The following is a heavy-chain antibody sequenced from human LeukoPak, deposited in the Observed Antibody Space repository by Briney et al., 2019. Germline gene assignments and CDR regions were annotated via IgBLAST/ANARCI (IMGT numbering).Heavy chain of an antibody. CDR3: ARDQSAGYYFDY. CDR1: GFTFSSYA. V-gene: IGHV3-30*04. Sequence: PGGSLRPSCAASGFTFSSYAMHWVRQAPGKGLEWVAVISYDGSNKYYADSVKGRFTISRDNSKNTLYLQMNSLRAEDTAVYYCARDQSAGYYFDYWGQGTLVTVSS. J-gene: IGHJ4*02. CDR2: ISYDGSNK.